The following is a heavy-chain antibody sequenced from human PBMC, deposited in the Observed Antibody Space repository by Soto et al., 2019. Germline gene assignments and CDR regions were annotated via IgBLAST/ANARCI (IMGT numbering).Heavy chain of an antibody. Sequence: PSETLSLTCTVSGGSISSGGYYWSWIRQHPGKGLEWIGYIYYSGSTYYNPSLKSRVTISVDTSKNQFSLKLSSVTAADTAVYYCARYNWNYGCDYWGQGTLVTVSS. V-gene: IGHV4-31*03. D-gene: IGHD1-7*01. J-gene: IGHJ4*02. CDR2: IYYSGST. CDR1: GGSISSGGYY. CDR3: ARYNWNYGCDY.